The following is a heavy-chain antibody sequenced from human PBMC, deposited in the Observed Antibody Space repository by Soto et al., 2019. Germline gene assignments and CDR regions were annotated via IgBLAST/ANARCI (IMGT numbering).Heavy chain of an antibody. V-gene: IGHV3-23*01. CDR1: GFTFRSYA. CDR3: AKQIPAAGSDY. J-gene: IGHJ4*02. CDR2: ISPGGGSP. D-gene: IGHD6-13*01. Sequence: EVQLLESGGGLVQPGGSLSLSCAASGFTFRSYAMNWVRQAPGEGLEWVSAISPGGGSPYYTDSVKGRFTISRDNSKNTLYLQMNSLRAEDTAVYYCAKQIPAAGSDYWGQGTLVTVSS.